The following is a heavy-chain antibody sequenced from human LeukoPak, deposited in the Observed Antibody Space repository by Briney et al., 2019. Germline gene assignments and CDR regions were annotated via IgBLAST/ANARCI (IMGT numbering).Heavy chain of an antibody. D-gene: IGHD6-19*01. CDR1: GFTFSNAW. CDR2: IKSKTDGGTT. V-gene: IGHV3-15*01. J-gene: IGHJ4*02. Sequence: PGGSLRLSCASSGFTFSNAWMSWVRQAPGKGLEWVGRIKSKTDGGTTDYAAPVKGRFTISRDDSKNTLYLQMNSLKTEDTAVYYCTTDRGWYYFDYWGQGTLVTVSS. CDR3: TTDRGWYYFDY.